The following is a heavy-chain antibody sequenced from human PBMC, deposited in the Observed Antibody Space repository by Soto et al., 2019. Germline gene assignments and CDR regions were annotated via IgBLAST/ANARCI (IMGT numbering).Heavy chain of an antibody. J-gene: IGHJ4*02. CDR3: ARDFDFLFDY. CDR1: GYSFSKYG. V-gene: IGHV1-18*01. Sequence: ASVKVSCRASGYSFSKYGISWVRQAPGQGLEWLGWINVKDGHINYGRNFQGRLILTTDTSTTTAYMELRTLRFDDTAVYYCARDFDFLFDYWGQGTWVTVSS. CDR2: INVKDGHI.